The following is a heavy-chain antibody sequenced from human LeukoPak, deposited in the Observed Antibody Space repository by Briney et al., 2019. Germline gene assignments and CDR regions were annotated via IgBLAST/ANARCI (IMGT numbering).Heavy chain of an antibody. J-gene: IGHJ6*03. Sequence: GGSLRLSCAAPEFTFSSYWMSWVRQAPGKGLEWVANIKQDGSERYYVDPVKGRFTISRDNAKNSLYLQMNSLRAEDTAVYYCARVGGSYSGRYYYYMDVWGKGTTVTVSS. D-gene: IGHD1-26*01. CDR3: ARVGGSYSGRYYYYMDV. CDR2: IKQDGSER. CDR1: EFTFSSYW. V-gene: IGHV3-7*01.